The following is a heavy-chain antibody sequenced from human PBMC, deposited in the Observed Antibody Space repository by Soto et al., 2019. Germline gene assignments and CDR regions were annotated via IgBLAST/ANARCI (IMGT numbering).Heavy chain of an antibody. J-gene: IGHJ6*02. D-gene: IGHD2-2*01. V-gene: IGHV3-49*04. Sequence: SLRLSCTSSGFTFGDYAMSWVRQAPGKGLEWVGVISSKTSGATTEYAASVKGRFTISIDASRRIAYLQMNSLKTEDTAIYYCTRDMSTPPRSSPDYYGMDVWGQGTTVTVYS. CDR2: ISSKTSGATT. CDR3: TRDMSTPPRSSPDYYGMDV. CDR1: GFTFGDYA.